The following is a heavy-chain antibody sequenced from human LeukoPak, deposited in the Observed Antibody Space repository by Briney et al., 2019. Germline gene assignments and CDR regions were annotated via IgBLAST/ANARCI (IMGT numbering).Heavy chain of an antibody. V-gene: IGHV4-30-4*08. CDR2: LYYSGST. Sequence: SQTLSLTCTVSGGSISSGDYYWSWIRQPPGKGLEWIGYLYYSGSTYYNPSLKSRVTISVDTSKNQFSLKLSSVTAADTAVYYCARVPSHYYDSSGYSYYYFDYWGQGTLVTVSS. D-gene: IGHD3-22*01. CDR1: GGSISSGDYY. CDR3: ARVPSHYYDSSGYSYYYFDY. J-gene: IGHJ4*02.